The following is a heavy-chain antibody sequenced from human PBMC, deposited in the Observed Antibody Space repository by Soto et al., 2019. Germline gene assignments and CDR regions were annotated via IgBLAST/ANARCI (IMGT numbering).Heavy chain of an antibody. D-gene: IGHD6-19*01. CDR1: GLIFSGYG. Sequence: QVQLVESGGGVVQPGRSLRLSCAASGLIFSGYGMHWVRQAPGQGLEWVAIIWYDPNKTYYADSVKGRFTISRDNSKNTLYLQMNSLRVEDTAVYYCATDGPGSGRYFGEYWGQGTLVTVSS. V-gene: IGHV3-33*01. J-gene: IGHJ4*02. CDR2: IWYDPNKT. CDR3: ATDGPGSGRYFGEY.